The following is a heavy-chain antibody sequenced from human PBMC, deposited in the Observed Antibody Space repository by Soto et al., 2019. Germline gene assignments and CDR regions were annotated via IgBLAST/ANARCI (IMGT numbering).Heavy chain of an antibody. J-gene: IGHJ4*02. Sequence: QVQLVQSGAELKKPGASVKVSCKTSGYTFTSYGITWVRQAPGQGLEWMGWSSTSNGDTNYVQKFQGRVTMRTDTSTGTGYMELRSLTSDDTAVYYCARDYTFPDYWGQGTLVTVSS. D-gene: IGHD3-3*02. CDR2: SSTSNGDT. CDR3: ARDYTFPDY. CDR1: GYTFTSYG. V-gene: IGHV1-18*01.